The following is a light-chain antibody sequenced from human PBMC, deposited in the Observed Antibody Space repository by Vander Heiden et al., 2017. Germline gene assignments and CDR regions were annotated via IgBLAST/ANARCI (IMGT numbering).Light chain of an antibody. CDR2: DAS. J-gene: IGKJ4*02. CDR3: HQRSNWPLT. Sequence: VLTQSPATLSLSPGERATLSCRASQSVSSYLAWYQQKPGQAPRLLIYDASNRATGIPARFSGSGSGTDFTLTISSLEPEDFAVYYCHQRSNWPLTFGGGTKVEIK. V-gene: IGKV3-11*01. CDR1: QSVSSY.